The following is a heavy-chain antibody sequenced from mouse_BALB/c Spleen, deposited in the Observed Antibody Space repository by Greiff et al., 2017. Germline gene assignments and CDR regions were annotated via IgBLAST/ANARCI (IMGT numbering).Heavy chain of an antibody. CDR2: ISYDGSN. CDR1: GYSITSGYY. V-gene: IGHV3-6*02. CDR3: ARGDY. J-gene: IGHJ2*01. Sequence: EVQLQQSGPGLVKPSQSLSLTCSVTGYSITSGYYWNWIRQFPGNKLEWMGYISYDGSNNYNPSLKNRISITRDTSKNQFFLKLNSLTTEDTATYYCARGDYWGQGTTLTVSS.